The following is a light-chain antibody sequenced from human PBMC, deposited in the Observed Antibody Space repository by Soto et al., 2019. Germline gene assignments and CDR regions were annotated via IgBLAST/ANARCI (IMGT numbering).Light chain of an antibody. CDR1: QSVSSN. J-gene: IGKJ1*01. CDR3: PQYNNWPRT. CDR2: TAS. Sequence: EIVMTQSPATLSMSPGERATLACRASQSVSSNLAWYQQIHGQAPRLLIYTASTRATGIPARFSGSGSGTEFTLPISSVQSEDFAFYYCPQYNNWPRTFGQGTKVEI. V-gene: IGKV3-15*01.